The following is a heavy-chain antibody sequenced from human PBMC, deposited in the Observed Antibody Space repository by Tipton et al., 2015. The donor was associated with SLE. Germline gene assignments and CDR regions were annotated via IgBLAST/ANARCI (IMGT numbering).Heavy chain of an antibody. D-gene: IGHD3-9*01. CDR1: GFTFSSYA. Sequence: SLRLSCAASGFTFSSYAMSWVRQAPGKGLEWVSTFSGSGDSTYYADSVKGRFTISRDNSKNTLYLQMNSLRAEDTAVYYCATNSGDILTAYCLYWGQGTLVTVSS. CDR3: ATNSGDILTAYCLY. CDR2: FSGSGDST. J-gene: IGHJ4*02. V-gene: IGHV3-23*01.